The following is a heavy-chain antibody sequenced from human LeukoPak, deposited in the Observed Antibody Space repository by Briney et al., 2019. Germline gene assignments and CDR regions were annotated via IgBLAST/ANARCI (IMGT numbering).Heavy chain of an antibody. Sequence: PSETLSLTCTVSGGSISSYYWSWIRQPPGKGLEWIGYIYYSGSTNYNPSLKSRVTISVDTSKNQFSLKLSSVTAADTAVYYCARVGFRGYNRLDAFDIWGQGTMVTVSS. D-gene: IGHD5-24*01. CDR3: ARVGFRGYNRLDAFDI. V-gene: IGHV4-59*01. J-gene: IGHJ3*02. CDR1: GGSISSYY. CDR2: IYYSGST.